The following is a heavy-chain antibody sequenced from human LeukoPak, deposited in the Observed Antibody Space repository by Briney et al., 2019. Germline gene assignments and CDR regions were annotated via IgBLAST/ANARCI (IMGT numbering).Heavy chain of an antibody. CDR2: ISGSGGST. Sequence: QPGGSLRLSCAASGFTFSSYAMSWVRQAPGKGLEWVSAISGSGGSTYYADSVKGRFTISRDNGKKSLYLQMSSLRAEDTAVYYCARGQVTAVTGLASFDIWGQGTTVTVSS. D-gene: IGHD4-17*01. CDR3: ARGQVTAVTGLASFDI. V-gene: IGHV3-23*01. J-gene: IGHJ3*02. CDR1: GFTFSSYA.